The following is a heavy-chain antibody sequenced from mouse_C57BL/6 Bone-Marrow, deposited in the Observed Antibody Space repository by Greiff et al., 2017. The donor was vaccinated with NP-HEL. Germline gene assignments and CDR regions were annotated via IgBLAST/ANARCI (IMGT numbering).Heavy chain of an antibody. D-gene: IGHD1-1*01. J-gene: IGHJ1*03. CDR2: IYPGSGNT. Sequence: QVQLQQSGAELVRPGASVKLSCKASGYTFTDYYINWVKQRPGQGLEWIARIYPGSGNTYYNEKFKGKATLTAEKSSSTAYMQLSSLTSEDSAVYFCARGDFVDYGSSPYWYFDVWGTGTTVTVSS. V-gene: IGHV1-76*01. CDR1: GYTFTDYY. CDR3: ARGDFVDYGSSPYWYFDV.